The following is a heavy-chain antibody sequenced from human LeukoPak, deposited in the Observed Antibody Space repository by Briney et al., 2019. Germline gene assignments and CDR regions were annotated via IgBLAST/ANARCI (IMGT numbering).Heavy chain of an antibody. Sequence: GGSLRLSCAVSGFTFSSLAMTWVRQAPGKGLEWVSSISSRHLTTYYTDSVKGRFTIYRDNSKNTLYLQMNSLRAEDTAVYYCTKDPNGDYVGAFDPWGQGTLVTVSS. J-gene: IGHJ5*02. V-gene: IGHV3-23*01. CDR3: TKDPNGDYVGAFDP. CDR1: GFTFSSLA. D-gene: IGHD4-17*01. CDR2: ISSRHLTT.